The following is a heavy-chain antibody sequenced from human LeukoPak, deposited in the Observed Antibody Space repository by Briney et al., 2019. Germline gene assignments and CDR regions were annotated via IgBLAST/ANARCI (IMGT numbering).Heavy chain of an antibody. Sequence: ASVKVSCKASGGTFSSYAISWVRQAPGQGLEWMGRIIPILGIANYAQKFQGRVTITADKSTSTAYMELSSLRSEDTAVYYCARNKVDTAMVGYYYYGMDVWGQGTTVTVSS. D-gene: IGHD5-18*01. CDR2: IIPILGIA. CDR1: GGTFSSYA. J-gene: IGHJ6*02. CDR3: ARNKVDTAMVGYYYYGMDV. V-gene: IGHV1-69*04.